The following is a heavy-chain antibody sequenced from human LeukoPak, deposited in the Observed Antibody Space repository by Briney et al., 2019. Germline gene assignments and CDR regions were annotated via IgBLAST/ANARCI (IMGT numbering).Heavy chain of an antibody. CDR2: IYYSGST. V-gene: IGHV4-59*08. J-gene: IGHJ4*02. CDR3: AGVHIYGSGSV. Sequence: SETLSLTCTVSGGSISSYYWSWIRQPPGKGLEWIGYIYYSGSTNYSPSLKSRVTISVDTSKNQFSLKLSSVTAADTAVYSCAGVHIYGSGSVWGQGTLVTVSS. D-gene: IGHD3-10*01. CDR1: GGSISSYY.